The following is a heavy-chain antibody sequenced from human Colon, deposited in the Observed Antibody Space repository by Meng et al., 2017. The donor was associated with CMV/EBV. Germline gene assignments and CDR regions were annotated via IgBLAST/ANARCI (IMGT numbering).Heavy chain of an antibody. CDR3: ARDPPKGSSWYFGY. CDR1: GFTFSNYW. Sequence: GESLKISCVVSGFTFSNYWLTWVRQAPGKRLEWVANINEDGSEEHYVDYVRGRFSISRDNTKNSLYLQMKSLRAEDTAVYYCARDPPKGSSWYFGYWGQGTLVTVSS. V-gene: IGHV3-7*01. CDR2: INEDGSEE. D-gene: IGHD6-13*01. J-gene: IGHJ4*02.